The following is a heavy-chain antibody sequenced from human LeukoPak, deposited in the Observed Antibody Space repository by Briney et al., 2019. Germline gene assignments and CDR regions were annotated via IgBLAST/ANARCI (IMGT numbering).Heavy chain of an antibody. CDR2: TNIDGSVT. J-gene: IGHJ4*02. D-gene: IGHD6-19*01. CDR3: ARGEAVAAD. V-gene: IGHV3-74*01. CDR1: GFTFSSYD. Sequence: GGSLRLSCAASGFTFSSYDMHWVRQPPGGGLVWVARTNIDGSVTDYADSVKGRFTISRDNAKNTLYLQINSLRTDDTAVYFCARGEAVAADWGRGTLVTVSS.